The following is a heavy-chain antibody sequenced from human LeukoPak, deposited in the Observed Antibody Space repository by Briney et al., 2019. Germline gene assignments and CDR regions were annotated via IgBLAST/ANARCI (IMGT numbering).Heavy chain of an antibody. CDR3: AKDWQYYDSMIRGRADI. D-gene: IGHD3-22*01. V-gene: IGHV3-30*02. Sequence: PGGSLRLSCAASGFTFNNYGMHWVRQAPGKGLEWVAFIRYNGNNQYYADSVKGRFTISRDNSKNTLYLQMNSLRAEDTAVYYCAKDWQYYDSMIRGRADIWGQGTMVTVSS. CDR1: GFTFNNYG. CDR2: IRYNGNNQ. J-gene: IGHJ3*02.